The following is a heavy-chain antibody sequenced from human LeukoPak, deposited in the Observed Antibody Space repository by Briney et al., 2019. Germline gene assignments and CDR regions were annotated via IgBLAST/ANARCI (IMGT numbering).Heavy chain of an antibody. CDR1: GYCISSGYY. CDR3: AGDKETTGNGRPNWFDP. Sequence: SETLPLTCAVSGYCISSGYYWGWIRQPPGKGLQWIGSIFQRGYSYYNPSLKSRVTISVDTSRNQFSLKLSSVTAADTAVYYCAGDKETTGNGRPNWFDPWGQGTLVTVSS. CDR2: IFQRGYS. D-gene: IGHD1-1*01. V-gene: IGHV4-38-2*01. J-gene: IGHJ5*02.